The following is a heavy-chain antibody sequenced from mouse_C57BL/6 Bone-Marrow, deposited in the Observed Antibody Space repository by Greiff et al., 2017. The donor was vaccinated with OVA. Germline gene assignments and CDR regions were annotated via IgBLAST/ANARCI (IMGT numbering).Heavy chain of an antibody. V-gene: IGHV1-82*01. J-gene: IGHJ4*01. CDR2: IYPGDGDT. CDR3: ARAPYYRDYYAMDY. CDR1: GYAFSSSW. D-gene: IGHD2-14*01. Sequence: QVQLQQSGPELVQPGASVKISCKASGYAFSSSWMNWVKQRPGKGLEWIGRIYPGDGDTNYNGKFKGKAKLTADKSSSTAYMQLSSLTSEDSAVYFCARAPYYRDYYAMDYWGQGTSVTVSS.